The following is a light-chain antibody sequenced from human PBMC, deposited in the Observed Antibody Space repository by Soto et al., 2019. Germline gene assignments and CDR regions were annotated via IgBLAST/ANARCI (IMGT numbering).Light chain of an antibody. J-gene: IGKJ4*02. CDR2: LAT. CDR3: MQALQTPFT. Sequence: IVMTQSPLSLPVTPGEPASISCRSSQSLLHTNGNTYLDWYLQKPGQSPQLLISLATNRASGVPDRFSGSGSGTDFTLNISRVEAEDVGVYYCMQALQTPFTFGGGTKVEIK. CDR1: QSLLHTNGNTY. V-gene: IGKV2-28*01.